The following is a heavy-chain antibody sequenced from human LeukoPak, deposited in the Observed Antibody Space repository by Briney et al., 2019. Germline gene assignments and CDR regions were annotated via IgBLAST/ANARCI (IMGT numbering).Heavy chain of an antibody. CDR3: ARVNLRGSNYNWFDP. D-gene: IGHD1-26*01. CDR2: ITPVINTA. J-gene: IGHJ5*02. Sequence: SVTVSCKTSGGTFLSHTFSWVRQAPGQGLEWMGKITPVINTANYAQTFQGRVSIYADKSTTTVYMDLSGLRPDDTAVYYCARVNLRGSNYNWFDPWGQGTLVTVAS. CDR1: GGTFLSHT. V-gene: IGHV1-69*08.